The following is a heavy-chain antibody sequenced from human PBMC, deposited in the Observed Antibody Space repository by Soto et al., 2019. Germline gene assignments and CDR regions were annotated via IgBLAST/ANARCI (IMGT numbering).Heavy chain of an antibody. J-gene: IGHJ6*02. Sequence: QVQLVQSGAEVKKPGSSVKVSCKASGGTFSSYAISWVRQAPGQGLEWMGGIIPIFGTANYAQKFQGRVTITADKSTSTAYMELSSLRSEDTAVYYCARESKNRGWGPPYYYYGMDIWGQGTTVTVSS. CDR1: GGTFSSYA. V-gene: IGHV1-69*06. CDR2: IIPIFGTA. CDR3: ARESKNRGWGPPYYYYGMDI. D-gene: IGHD3-16*01.